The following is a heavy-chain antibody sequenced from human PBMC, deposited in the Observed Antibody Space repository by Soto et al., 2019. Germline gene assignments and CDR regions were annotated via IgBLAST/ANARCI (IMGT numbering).Heavy chain of an antibody. CDR1: GYTFTRYG. J-gene: IGHJ6*01. D-gene: IGHD2-8*01. CDR3: AKNGQPPYYYYGLDV. Sequence: QGHLVQSGAEVKKPGTSVKVSCKASGYTFTRYGISWVRQAPGQGLEWMGWISGYNGDTNYAQNLQGRVTMTIDTSTSTAYIELMSLTSDDTSVYYCAKNGQPPYYYYGLDVW. V-gene: IGHV1-18*01. CDR2: ISGYNGDT.